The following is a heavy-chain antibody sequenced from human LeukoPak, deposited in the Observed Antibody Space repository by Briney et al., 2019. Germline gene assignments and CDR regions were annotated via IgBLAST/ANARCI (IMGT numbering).Heavy chain of an antibody. CDR2: ISWNSGSI. Sequence: GGSLRLSCAASGFTCSHYSMNWVRQAPGKGLEWVSGISWNSGSIGYADSVKGRFTISRDNAKNSLYLQMNSLRAEDTALYYCAKDMEVGAAAVFDYWGQGTLVTVSS. D-gene: IGHD6-13*01. V-gene: IGHV3-9*01. CDR3: AKDMEVGAAAVFDY. CDR1: GFTCSHYS. J-gene: IGHJ4*02.